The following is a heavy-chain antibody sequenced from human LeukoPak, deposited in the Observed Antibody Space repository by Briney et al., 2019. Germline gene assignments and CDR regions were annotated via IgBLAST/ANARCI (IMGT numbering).Heavy chain of an antibody. V-gene: IGHV3-30*02. CDR3: ATHYYASGNYYNPIFY. D-gene: IGHD3-10*01. Sequence: PGGSLRLSCAASGFTFSRYGMHWVRQAPGKGLEWVAFIRYDESDKKYKDSVKGRFTVSKDNSKNTLSLQMHGLRVEDTAAYYCATHYYASGNYYNPIFYWGQGALVTVPS. J-gene: IGHJ4*02. CDR1: GFTFSRYG. CDR2: IRYDESDK.